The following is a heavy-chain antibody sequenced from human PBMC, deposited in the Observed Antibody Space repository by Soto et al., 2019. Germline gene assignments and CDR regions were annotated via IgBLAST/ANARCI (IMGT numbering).Heavy chain of an antibody. J-gene: IGHJ4*02. V-gene: IGHV3-66*01. CDR3: ATGGSGVFDY. D-gene: IGHD6-19*01. Sequence: EVQLVESGGGLVQPGGSLRLSCAASGFAVSSNYMTWVRQAPGKGLEWVSVVHSGGSTYYADSVKDRFTLSRDNSKNTGYLQMSSLRADDTALYYCATGGSGVFDYWGQGTLVTVSS. CDR1: GFAVSSNY. CDR2: VHSGGST.